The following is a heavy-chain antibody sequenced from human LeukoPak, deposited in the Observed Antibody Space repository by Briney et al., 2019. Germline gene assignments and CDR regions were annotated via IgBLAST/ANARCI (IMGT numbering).Heavy chain of an antibody. V-gene: IGHV2-70*04. J-gene: IGHJ3*02. CDR3: ARMGGGIVAFDN. Sequence: SGPALVKPTQTLTLTCTFSGFSLSTSGMRVSWIRQPPGKALEWLARIDWDDDKFYSTSLKTRLTISKDTSKNQVVLTMTAMDPVDSATYYCARMGGGIVAFDNWGQGTMVTVSS. CDR2: IDWDDDK. D-gene: IGHD3-16*01. CDR1: GFSLSTSGMR.